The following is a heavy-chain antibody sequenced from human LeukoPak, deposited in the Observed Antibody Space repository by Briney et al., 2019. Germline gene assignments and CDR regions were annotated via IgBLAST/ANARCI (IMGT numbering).Heavy chain of an antibody. J-gene: IGHJ4*02. CDR3: AKGMSATSGYLELEY. Sequence: GGSLRLSCAASGFTFSSYAMSWVRQSPGKGLEWVSAISGSGGNTYSADSVKGRCTVSRDNSKKTLFLQMNSLRAEDTAVYYCAKGMSATSGYLELEYWGQGTLVIVSS. V-gene: IGHV3-23*01. CDR1: GFTFSSYA. D-gene: IGHD3-22*01. CDR2: ISGSGGNT.